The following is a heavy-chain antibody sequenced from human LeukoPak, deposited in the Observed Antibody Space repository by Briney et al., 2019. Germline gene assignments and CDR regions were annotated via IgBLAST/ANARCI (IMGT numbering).Heavy chain of an antibody. D-gene: IGHD4-17*01. CDR3: ARWRGLYGDGHVDY. CDR1: GYTFTGYF. Sequence: ASVKVSCKASGYTFTGYFMHWVRQAPGQGLEWMGWINPNSGGTNFAQKFQGRVAMARDTSISTAYLQWSSLKASDTAMYYCARWRGLYGDGHVDYWGQGTLVTVSS. CDR2: INPNSGGT. J-gene: IGHJ4*02. V-gene: IGHV1-2*02.